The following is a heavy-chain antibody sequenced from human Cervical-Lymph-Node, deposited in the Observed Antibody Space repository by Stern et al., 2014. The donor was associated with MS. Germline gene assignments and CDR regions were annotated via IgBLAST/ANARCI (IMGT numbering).Heavy chain of an antibody. CDR2: LNPNSAVT. CDR1: GYTFSAYY. J-gene: IGHJ4*02. CDR3: ARGWVGSDYLDY. Sequence: QVQLVESGAEVRKPGASVRVSCKSSGYTFSAYYIHWVRQAPGQGLEWMGRLNPNSAVTTSAQKCQAGGTSTGAASSATAYMDLNRMTSDDTAVYFCARGWVGSDYLDYWGQGSLVTVSS. V-gene: IGHV1-2*01. D-gene: IGHD3-10*01.